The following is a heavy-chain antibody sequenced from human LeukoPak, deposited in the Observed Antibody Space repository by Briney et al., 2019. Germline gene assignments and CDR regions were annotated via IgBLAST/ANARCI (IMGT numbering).Heavy chain of an antibody. CDR3: ARGRGWVDH. V-gene: IGHV3-7*01. CDR2: IHDDGIVT. J-gene: IGHJ4*02. Sequence: GSLRLSCAASGFTFTAYAMSWFRQTPEKGLEWVANIHDDGIVTHYVDSVKGRFTISRDSARNSVNLQLNSLRVEDTALYYCARGRGWVDHWGQGTLVTVSS. D-gene: IGHD3-16*01. CDR1: GFTFTAYA.